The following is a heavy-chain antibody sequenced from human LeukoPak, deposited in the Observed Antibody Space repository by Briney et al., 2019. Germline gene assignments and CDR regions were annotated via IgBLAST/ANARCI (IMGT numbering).Heavy chain of an antibody. V-gene: IGHV4-34*01. CDR3: ARFIIAAASFDY. Sequence: SETLSLTCAVYGGSFSGYYWSWIRQPPGKRLEWIGEINHSGSTNYNPSLKSRVTISVDTSKNQFSLKLSSVTAADTAVYYCARFIIAAASFDYWGQGTLVTVSS. J-gene: IGHJ4*02. D-gene: IGHD6-13*01. CDR2: INHSGST. CDR1: GGSFSGYY.